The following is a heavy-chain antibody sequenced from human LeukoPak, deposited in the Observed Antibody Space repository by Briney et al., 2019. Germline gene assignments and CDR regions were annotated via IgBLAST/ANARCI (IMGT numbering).Heavy chain of an antibody. CDR1: GFSVGDND. V-gene: IGHV3-53*01. CDR2: IYSGGST. Sequence: GGSLRLSCAASGFSVGDNDMSWVRQAPGKGLEWVSVIYSGGSTSYADSVKGRFSISRDNSKNTLYLQMNSLRAEETAVYYCARGPRGFDPWGQGTLVTVP. J-gene: IGHJ5*02. CDR3: ARGPRGFDP.